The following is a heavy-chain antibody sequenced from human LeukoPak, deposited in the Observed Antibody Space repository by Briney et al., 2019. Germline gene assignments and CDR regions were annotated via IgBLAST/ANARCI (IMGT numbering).Heavy chain of an antibody. V-gene: IGHV3-23*01. Sequence: PGGSLRLSCAASGFTYSSYVMSWVRQAPGKGLEWVSGISGSGGSTYYADSVKGRFTISRDNSKNTLYLQMNSLRAEDTAVYYCTIRSGSYYYFDYWGQGTLVTVSS. J-gene: IGHJ4*02. CDR3: TIRSGSYYYFDY. CDR2: ISGSGGST. D-gene: IGHD1-26*01. CDR1: GFTYSSYV.